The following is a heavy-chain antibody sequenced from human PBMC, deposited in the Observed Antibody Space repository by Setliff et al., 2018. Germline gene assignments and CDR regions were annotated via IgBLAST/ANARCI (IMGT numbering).Heavy chain of an antibody. D-gene: IGHD2-2*01. CDR3: SRLVRYCTTTSCQGASGAEL. CDR1: GYTFSHSG. Sequence: ASVKVSCKASGYTFSHSGITWVRQAPGQGLEWMGWISAYTGNTNYAQKLQGRVTMTTDSSTNTAYLELRGLTSDDTAVYYCSRLVRYCTTTSCQGASGAELWGQGTLVTVSS. J-gene: IGHJ4*02. CDR2: ISAYTGNT. V-gene: IGHV1-18*01.